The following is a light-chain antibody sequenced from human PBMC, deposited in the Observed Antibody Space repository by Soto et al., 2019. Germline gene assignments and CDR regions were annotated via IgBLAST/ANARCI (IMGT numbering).Light chain of an antibody. Sequence: EIVLTQSPATLSLSPGERATLSCRASQSVSSYVAWYQQKAGQAPRLLIYDASNRATGIPDRFTGTGSGTDFTRTISRLEPEDFAVYYCQQYGSSPRTFGRGTKVDIK. V-gene: IGKV3-20*01. J-gene: IGKJ1*01. CDR1: QSVSSY. CDR2: DAS. CDR3: QQYGSSPRT.